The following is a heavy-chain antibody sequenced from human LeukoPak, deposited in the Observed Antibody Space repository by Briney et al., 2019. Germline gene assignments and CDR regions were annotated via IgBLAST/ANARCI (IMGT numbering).Heavy chain of an antibody. D-gene: IGHD1-1*01. CDR3: ARLKRGLAPRDWFDP. J-gene: IGHJ5*02. CDR1: GGSISSYY. V-gene: IGHV4-59*12. Sequence: SETLSLTCTVSGGSISSYYWSWIRQPPGKGLEWIGEIYHSGSTNYNPSLKSRVTISVDKSENQFSLKLSSVTAADTAVYYCARLKRGLAPRDWFDPWGQGTLVTVSS. CDR2: IYHSGST.